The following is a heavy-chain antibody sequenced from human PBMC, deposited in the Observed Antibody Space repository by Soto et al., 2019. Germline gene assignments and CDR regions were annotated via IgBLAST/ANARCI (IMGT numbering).Heavy chain of an antibody. CDR1: GGTFSSYP. Sequence: QVQLVQSGAEVKKPGSSVKVSCEASGGTFSSYPINWVRQAPGQGLEWMGGIIPFFGTSNHAQKFQGRVTITADDSTSTAYMELRSLRSEDTAVYYCARVGHITNCGMAVWGQGTTVTVSS. CDR3: ARVGHITNCGMAV. J-gene: IGHJ6*02. CDR2: IIPFFGTS. D-gene: IGHD1-26*01. V-gene: IGHV1-69*01.